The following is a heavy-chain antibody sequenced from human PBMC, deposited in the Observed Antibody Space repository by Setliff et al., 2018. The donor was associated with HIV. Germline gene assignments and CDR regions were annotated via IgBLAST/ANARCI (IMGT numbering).Heavy chain of an antibody. Sequence: PGGSLRLSCAASGFTFPNYIMDWVRLAPGRGLEWVSTIIGSGGTTYYADSVKGRFTISRDNSKNTMYLQMNSLRDEDTAVYFCAKDIQCSGGSCKHFDFWGQGTQVTVSS. CDR2: IIGSGGTT. CDR1: GFTFPNYI. CDR3: AKDIQCSGGSCKHFDF. D-gene: IGHD2-15*01. J-gene: IGHJ4*02. V-gene: IGHV3-23*01.